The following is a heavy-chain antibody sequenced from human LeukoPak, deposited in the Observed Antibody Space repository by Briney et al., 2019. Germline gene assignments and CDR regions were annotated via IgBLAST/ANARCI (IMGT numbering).Heavy chain of an antibody. Sequence: PGGSLRLSCAASGFTFSNYWMSWVRQAPGKGLEWVAHINKDGSEIYYVDSVKGRFTISRDNAKNSLSLQMNSLRVEDMAVYYCARDKVTYWGQGTLVTVSS. V-gene: IGHV3-7*01. J-gene: IGHJ4*02. CDR1: GFTFSNYW. CDR3: ARDKVTY. CDR2: INKDGSEI.